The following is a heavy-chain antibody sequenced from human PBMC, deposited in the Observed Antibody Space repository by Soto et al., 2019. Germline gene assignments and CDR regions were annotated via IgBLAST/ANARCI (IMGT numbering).Heavy chain of an antibody. CDR3: AREGGGYSYRAFDI. J-gene: IGHJ3*02. Sequence: EVQLVESGGGLVQPGGSLRLSCAASGFTFSSYSMKWVRQAPGKGLEWVSYISSSSSTIYYADSVKGRFTISRDNAKNSLCLQMNSLRDEDTAVYYCAREGGGYSYRAFDIWGQGTMVTVSS. CDR1: GFTFSSYS. CDR2: ISSSSSTI. V-gene: IGHV3-48*02. D-gene: IGHD5-18*01.